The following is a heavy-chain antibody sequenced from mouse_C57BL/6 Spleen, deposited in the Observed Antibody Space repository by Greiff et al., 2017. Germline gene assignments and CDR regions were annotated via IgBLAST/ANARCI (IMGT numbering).Heavy chain of an antibody. CDR1: GFNITDYY. J-gene: IGHJ4*01. D-gene: IGHD2-10*02. Sequence: EVQRVESGAELVKPGASVKLSCTASGFNITDYYMHWVKQRTEQGLEWIGRIDPEDGETKYAPKFQGKATIAADTSSNTAYLQLSSLTSEDTAVYYCARTYGNYYYAMDYWGKGTSVTVSS. CDR2: IDPEDGET. CDR3: ARTYGNYYYAMDY. V-gene: IGHV14-2*01.